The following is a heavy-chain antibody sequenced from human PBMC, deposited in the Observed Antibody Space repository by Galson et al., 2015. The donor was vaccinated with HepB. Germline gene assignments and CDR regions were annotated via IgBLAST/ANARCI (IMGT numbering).Heavy chain of an antibody. CDR3: ARELMDPRFTTWYYYGMDV. CDR2: IKQDGSEK. Sequence: SLRLSCAASGFTFSSYWMSWVRQAPGKGLEWVANIKQDGSEKYYVDSVKGRFTISRDNAKNSLYLQMNSLRAEDTAVYYCARELMDPRFTTWYYYGMDVWGQGTTVTVSS. J-gene: IGHJ6*02. CDR1: GFTFSSYW. D-gene: IGHD2/OR15-2a*01. V-gene: IGHV3-7*01.